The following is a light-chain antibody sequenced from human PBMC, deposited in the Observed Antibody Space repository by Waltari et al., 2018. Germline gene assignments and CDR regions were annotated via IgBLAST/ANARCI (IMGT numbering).Light chain of an antibody. CDR2: LGS. J-gene: IGKJ1*01. CDR3: MQSLRALWT. Sequence: EIAVAMFRLSLSLTPGEPDAIPCRSSQSLLHSNGYNYLDWYLQKPGQSPQLLIYLGSNRASGVPDRFSGSGSGTDFTLKISRVEAEDVGVYYCMQSLRALWTFGQGTKVEIK. V-gene: IGKV2-28*01. CDR1: QSLLHSNGYNY.